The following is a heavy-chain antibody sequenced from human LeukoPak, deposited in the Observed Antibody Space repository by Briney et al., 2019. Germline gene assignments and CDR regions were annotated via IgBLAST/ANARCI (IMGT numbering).Heavy chain of an antibody. CDR1: GFTFSNYV. V-gene: IGHV3-30*02. D-gene: IGHD1-14*01. CDR3: AKDNPLDY. Sequence: PGGSLRLSCGVSGFTFSNYVMLWVRQAPGKGLEWVAFIRYDGNNKLYADSVKGRFTISRDNSKNTVYLHINSLRTEDTALYYCAKDNPLDYWGQGTLVIVSS. J-gene: IGHJ4*02. CDR2: IRYDGNNK.